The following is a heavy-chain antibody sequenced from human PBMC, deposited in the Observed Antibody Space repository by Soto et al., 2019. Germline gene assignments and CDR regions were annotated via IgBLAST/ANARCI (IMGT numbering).Heavy chain of an antibody. CDR1: GFTVSSYY. CDR3: AFPHCSSTSCHAYYFDY. J-gene: IGHJ4*02. Sequence: SGGSLRLSCAASGFTVSSYYMSWVRQAPGKGLEWVSVIYSAGSADFADSVKGRFTISRDNSKNTLYLQMSSLRADDTAVYYCAFPHCSSTSCHAYYFDYWGQGTLVTVSS. V-gene: IGHV3-66*01. D-gene: IGHD2-2*01. CDR2: IYSAGSA.